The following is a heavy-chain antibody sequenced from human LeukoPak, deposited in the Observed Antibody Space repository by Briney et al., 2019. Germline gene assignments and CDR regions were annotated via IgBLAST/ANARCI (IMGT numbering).Heavy chain of an antibody. V-gene: IGHV3-21*05. CDR3: ARDLISGDYTFDY. CDR1: GFTFSSFS. CDR2: ISSTSSHI. Sequence: GGSLRLSCAASGFTFSSFSMNWVRQAPGKGLEWVSYISSTSSHIYYADSVKGRFTVSRDNAKDSLYLQMNSLRDEDTAVYYGARDLISGDYTFDYWGQGALVTVSS. J-gene: IGHJ4*02. D-gene: IGHD4-11*01.